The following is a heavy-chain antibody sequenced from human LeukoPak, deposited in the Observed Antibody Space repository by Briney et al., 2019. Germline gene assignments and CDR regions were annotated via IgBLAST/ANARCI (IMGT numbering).Heavy chain of an antibody. J-gene: IGHJ4*02. D-gene: IGHD3-22*01. CDR1: GFTFSNAW. Sequence: GGSLRLSCAASGFTFSNAWMSWVCQAQGPGLEWVGRIKSKTDGGTTDYAAPVKGRFTISRDDSKNTLYLQMNSLKTEDTAVYYCTTLSDPPDSSGYYSDYWGQGTLVTVSS. V-gene: IGHV3-15*01. CDR3: TTLSDPPDSSGYYSDY. CDR2: IKSKTDGGTT.